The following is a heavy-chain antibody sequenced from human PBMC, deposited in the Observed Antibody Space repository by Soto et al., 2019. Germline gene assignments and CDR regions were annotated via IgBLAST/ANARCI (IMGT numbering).Heavy chain of an antibody. V-gene: IGHV4-59*01. CDR1: GGSISGYY. Sequence: LSLTCSVSGGSISGYYWSWIRQAPGKGLEWIGYVYDTGSTSYNPSLQSRVTISVDTSKKQFSLSLRLVTAADTAVYFCARSIAVPSSHIDHWGQGTQVTVSS. D-gene: IGHD6-6*01. CDR2: VYDTGST. J-gene: IGHJ4*02. CDR3: ARSIAVPSSHIDH.